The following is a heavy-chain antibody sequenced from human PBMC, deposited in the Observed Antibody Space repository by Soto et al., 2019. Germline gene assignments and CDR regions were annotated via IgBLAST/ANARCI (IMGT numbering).Heavy chain of an antibody. CDR2: IYYSGST. CDR1: GGSISSYY. Sequence: QVQLQESGPGLVKPSETLSLTCTVSGGSISSYYWSWIRQPPGKGLEWIGYIYYSGSTNYNPSLKSRFPISVDTSRNQSSLKPRSVTAADTAVYYCARGAKPPPSYYGSGFFTDWGQGTLVTVSS. D-gene: IGHD3-10*01. J-gene: IGHJ4*02. V-gene: IGHV4-59*01. CDR3: ARGAKPPPSYYGSGFFTD.